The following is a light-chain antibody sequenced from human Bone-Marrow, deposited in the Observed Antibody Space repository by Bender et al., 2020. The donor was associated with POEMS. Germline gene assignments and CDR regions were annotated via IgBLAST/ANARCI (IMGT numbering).Light chain of an antibody. V-gene: IGLV2-14*01. J-gene: IGLJ3*02. CDR3: AVWDDSLNGWV. Sequence: QSALTQPASVSGSPGQSITISCTGTGNDIGNYNYVSWYRQDPGKAPKLILYDVSSRPSGVSDRFSGSKSDNTASLTISGLQSEDEADYYCAVWDDSLNGWVFGGGTKLTVL. CDR2: DVS. CDR1: GNDIGNYNY.